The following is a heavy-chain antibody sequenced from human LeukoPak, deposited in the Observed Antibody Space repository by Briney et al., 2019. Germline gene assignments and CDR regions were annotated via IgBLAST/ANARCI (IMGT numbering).Heavy chain of an antibody. J-gene: IGHJ6*02. CDR2: IYYSGST. D-gene: IGHD3-9*01. Sequence: SETLSLTCTVSGGSISGSSYYWGWIRQPPGKGLEWIGSIYYSGSTYYNPSLKSRVTISVDTSKNQFSLKLNSVTATDTAVYYCARGSPYYDILTGYYTPRWYYGMDVWGQGTTVTVSS. CDR1: GGSISGSSYY. V-gene: IGHV4-39*02. CDR3: ARGSPYYDILTGYYTPRWYYGMDV.